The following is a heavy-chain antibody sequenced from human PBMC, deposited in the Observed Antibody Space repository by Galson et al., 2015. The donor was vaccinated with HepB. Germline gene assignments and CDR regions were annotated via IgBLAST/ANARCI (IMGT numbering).Heavy chain of an antibody. CDR3: ARVEYCSSTSCHLLHGMDV. J-gene: IGHJ6*02. CDR1: GFTFSSYS. V-gene: IGHV3-21*01. D-gene: IGHD2-2*01. Sequence: SLRLSCAASGFTFSSYSMNWVRQAPGKGLEWVSSISSSSSYIYYADSVEGRFTISRDNAKNSLYLQMNSLRAEDTAVYYCARVEYCSSTSCHLLHGMDVWGQGTTVTVSS. CDR2: ISSSSSYI.